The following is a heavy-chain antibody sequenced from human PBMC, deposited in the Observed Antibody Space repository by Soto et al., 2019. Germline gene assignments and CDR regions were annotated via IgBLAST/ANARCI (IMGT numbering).Heavy chain of an antibody. D-gene: IGHD3-22*01. J-gene: IGHJ4*02. CDR3: ARDPPHYYYDSSGSKSYFDY. Sequence: QVQLVESGGGVVQPGRSLRLSCAASGFTFSSYGMHWVRQAPGKGLEWVAVIWYDGSNKYYADSVKGRFTISRDNSKNTLYLQMNSLRAEDTAVYYCARDPPHYYYDSSGSKSYFDYWGQGTLVTVSS. CDR1: GFTFSSYG. CDR2: IWYDGSNK. V-gene: IGHV3-33*01.